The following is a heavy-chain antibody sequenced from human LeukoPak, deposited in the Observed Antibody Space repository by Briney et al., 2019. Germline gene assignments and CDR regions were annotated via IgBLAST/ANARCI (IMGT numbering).Heavy chain of an antibody. CDR3: ARNPRMTSSQMTTVDY. J-gene: IGHJ4*02. V-gene: IGHV4-30-4*01. Sequence: SQTLSPTCTVSGGSISSGDYYWSWIRQPPGKGLEWIGYIYYSGSTYYNPSLKSRVTISVDTSKNQFSLKLSSVTAADTAVYYCARNPRMTSSQMTTVDYWGQGTLVTVSS. CDR2: IYYSGST. D-gene: IGHD4-17*01. CDR1: GGSISSGDYY.